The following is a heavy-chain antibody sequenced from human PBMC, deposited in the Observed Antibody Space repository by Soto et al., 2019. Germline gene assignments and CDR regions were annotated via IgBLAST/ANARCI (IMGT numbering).Heavy chain of an antibody. J-gene: IGHJ4*02. CDR1: HGSVTSGGYY. V-gene: IGHV4-31*11. CDR2: IYHTGST. Sequence: QVQLQESGPGLVKPSQTLSLTCAVSHGSVTSGGYYWIWLRQLPGKGLEWLGQIYHTGSTYYNPSRVSRVSMSVDTSQTQFSVMLASVTAEDSAVDCCARARDKYGGHFDSWGQGTLVTVSS. D-gene: IGHD3-16*01. CDR3: ARARDKYGGHFDS.